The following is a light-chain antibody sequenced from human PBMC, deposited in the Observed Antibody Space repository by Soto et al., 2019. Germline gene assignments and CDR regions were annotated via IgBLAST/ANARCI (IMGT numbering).Light chain of an antibody. CDR3: QQSYTSPT. CDR1: QTISNY. V-gene: IGKV1-39*01. CDR2: GAS. J-gene: IGKJ3*01. Sequence: DIPLTQSPSSLCASVGDRVTITCRASQTISNYLNWYQMKPGKALKLLIYGASSLQNGVPPRFSGSGSGTDFALTIRNLEPEDFASYFCQQSYTSPTFGPGTKVDL.